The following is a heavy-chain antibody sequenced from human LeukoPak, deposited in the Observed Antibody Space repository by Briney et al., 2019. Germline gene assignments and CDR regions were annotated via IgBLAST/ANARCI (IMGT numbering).Heavy chain of an antibody. J-gene: IGHJ6*03. D-gene: IGHD6-13*01. CDR1: GGSISSYY. Sequence: SETLSLTCTVSGGSISSYYWSWIRQPPGKGLEWIGYIYYSGSTNYNPSLKSRVTISVDTSKNQFSLKLSSVTAADTAVYYCAKNVWAAAGRFYYYMDVWGKGTTVTVSS. V-gene: IGHV4-59*01. CDR2: IYYSGST. CDR3: AKNVWAAAGRFYYYMDV.